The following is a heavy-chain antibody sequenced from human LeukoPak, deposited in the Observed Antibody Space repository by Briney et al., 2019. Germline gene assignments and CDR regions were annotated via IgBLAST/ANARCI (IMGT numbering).Heavy chain of an antibody. D-gene: IGHD4-17*01. J-gene: IGHJ4*02. CDR3: ARDGDDYGDLFDY. CDR1: GGSISSYY. V-gene: IGHV4-59*01. Sequence: PSETLSLTCTVPGGSISSYYWSWIRQPPGKGLEWIGYIYYSGSTNYNPSLKSRVTISVDTSKNQFSLKLSSVTAADTAVYYCARDGDDYGDLFDYWGQGTLVTVSS. CDR2: IYYSGST.